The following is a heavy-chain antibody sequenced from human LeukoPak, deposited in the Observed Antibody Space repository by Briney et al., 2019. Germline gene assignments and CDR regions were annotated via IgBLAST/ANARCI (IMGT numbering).Heavy chain of an antibody. CDR2: ISSSGST. J-gene: IGHJ3*02. CDR3: ARVGGVTMIVVLIGDGFDI. V-gene: IGHV4-61*09. D-gene: IGHD3-22*01. CDR1: GGSISSPDYY. Sequence: PSQTLSLTCSVSGGSISSPDYYWSWFRQPAGKGLEWIGHISSSGSTNYNPSLNSRVTISVDTSKNQFSLKLSSVTAADTAVYYCARVGGVTMIVVLIGDGFDIWGQGTMVTVSS.